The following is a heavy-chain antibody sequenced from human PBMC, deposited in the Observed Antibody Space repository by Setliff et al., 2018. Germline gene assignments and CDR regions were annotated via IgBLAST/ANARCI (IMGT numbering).Heavy chain of an antibody. Sequence: RASVKVSCKASGYTFTSSGISWVRQAPGQGLEWMGWISVYNGYIVYAQKLQGRVTMTTDTSTSTAYMELRSLRSDDTAVYYCARVRDCSGGICHRGFHHYMDVWGKGTTVTVSS. CDR1: GYTFTSSG. J-gene: IGHJ6*03. CDR3: ARVRDCSGGICHRGFHHYMDV. V-gene: IGHV1-18*01. CDR2: ISVYNGYI. D-gene: IGHD2-15*01.